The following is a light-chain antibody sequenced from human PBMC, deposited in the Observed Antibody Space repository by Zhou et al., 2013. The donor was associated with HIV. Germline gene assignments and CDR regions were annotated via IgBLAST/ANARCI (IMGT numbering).Light chain of an antibody. V-gene: IGKV3-20*01. CDR2: GAS. J-gene: IGKJ4*01. CDR1: QSVSSGY. Sequence: EIVLTQSPGTLSLSPGERATLSCRASQSVSSGYLAWYQQKPGQAPRLLIYGASRRATGIPDRFSGSGSGTDLILTISRLEPEDFAVYYCQQSGNSLALTFGGGTKVEIK. CDR3: QQSGNSLALT.